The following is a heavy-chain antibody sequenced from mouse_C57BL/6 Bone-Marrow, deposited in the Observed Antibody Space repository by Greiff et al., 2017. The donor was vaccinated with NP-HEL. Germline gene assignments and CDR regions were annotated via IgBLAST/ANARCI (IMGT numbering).Heavy chain of an antibody. CDR1: GFTFSDYG. CDR2: ISSGSSTI. V-gene: IGHV5-17*01. J-gene: IGHJ1*03. CDR3: ARPGITTVVAHWYFDV. Sequence: DVKLVESGGGLVKPGGSLKLSCAASGFTFSDYGMHWVRQAPEKGLEWVAYISSGSSTIYYADTVKGRFTISRDNAKNTLFLQMTSLRSEDTAMYYCARPGITTVVAHWYFDVWGTGTTVTVSS. D-gene: IGHD1-1*01.